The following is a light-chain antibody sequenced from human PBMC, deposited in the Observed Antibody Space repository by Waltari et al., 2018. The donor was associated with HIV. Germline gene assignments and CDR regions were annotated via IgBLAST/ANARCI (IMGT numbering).Light chain of an antibody. CDR1: SSNIGNKS. J-gene: IGLJ2*01. Sequence: QSVLTQPHSASGTPGQRVNISCSGSSSNIGNKSVYWYQQIPGTATKLLIFSNNQRPSGVPDRFSGSKSGTSASLAISGLRSDDEADYHCATWDDRLSSRVFGGGTKLTVL. CDR3: ATWDDRLSSRV. V-gene: IGLV1-47*02. CDR2: SNN.